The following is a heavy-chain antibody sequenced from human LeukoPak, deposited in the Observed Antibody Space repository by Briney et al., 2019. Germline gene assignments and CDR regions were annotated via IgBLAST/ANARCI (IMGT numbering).Heavy chain of an antibody. CDR1: GGSVSSYY. CDR2: IYYSGST. J-gene: IGHJ4*02. CDR3: ARGMQQLYHFDS. D-gene: IGHD6-13*01. Sequence: SETLSLTCAVSGGSVSSYYWSWIRQPPGKGLEWIGYIYYSGSTNYNPSLKSRVTISVDTSKNQFSLKLSSVTAADTAVYYCARGMQQLYHFDSWGRGTLVTVSS. V-gene: IGHV4-59*02.